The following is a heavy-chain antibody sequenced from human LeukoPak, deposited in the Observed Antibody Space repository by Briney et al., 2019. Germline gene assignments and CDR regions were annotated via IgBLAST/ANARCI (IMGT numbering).Heavy chain of an antibody. V-gene: IGHV3-33*08. CDR3: ARSYCGGDCYSTAFDI. CDR2: IWYDGSNK. Sequence: GGSLRLSCAASGFTFSSYSMNWVRQAPGKGLEWVAVIWYDGSNKFYGDSVKGRFTISRDNSKNTLYLQMNSLRAEDTAVYYCARSYCGGDCYSTAFDIWGQGTMVTVSS. D-gene: IGHD2-21*02. CDR1: GFTFSSYS. J-gene: IGHJ3*02.